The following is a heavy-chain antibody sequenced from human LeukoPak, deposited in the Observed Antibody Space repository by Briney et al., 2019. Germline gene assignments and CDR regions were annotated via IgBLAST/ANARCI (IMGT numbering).Heavy chain of an antibody. V-gene: IGHV3-48*04. CDR2: ISSSSSTI. D-gene: IGHD3-22*01. CDR1: GFTFSSYS. Sequence: GGSLRLSCAASGFTFSSYSMNWVRQAPGKGLEWVSYISSSSSTICYADSVKGRFTISRDNAKNSLYLQMNSLRAEDTAVYYCARDSRGVDYDSSPWDFDLWGRGTLVTVSS. CDR3: ARDSRGVDYDSSPWDFDL. J-gene: IGHJ2*01.